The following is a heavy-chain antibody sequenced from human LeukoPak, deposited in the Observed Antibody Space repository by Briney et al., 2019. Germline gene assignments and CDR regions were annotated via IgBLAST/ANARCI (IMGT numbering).Heavy chain of an antibody. D-gene: IGHD5-12*01. J-gene: IGHJ4*02. CDR3: ASRYSGYDRGDY. CDR2: IYHSGST. Sequence: SETLSLTCAVSGGSISSSNWWSWVRQPPGKGLEWIGEIYHSGSTNYNPSLKSRVTISVDKSKNQFSLKLSSVTAADTAVYYCASRYSGYDRGDYWGQGTLVTVSS. CDR1: GGSISSSNW. V-gene: IGHV4-4*02.